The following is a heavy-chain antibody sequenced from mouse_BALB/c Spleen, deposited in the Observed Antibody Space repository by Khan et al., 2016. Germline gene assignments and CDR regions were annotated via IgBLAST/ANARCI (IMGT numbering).Heavy chain of an antibody. J-gene: IGHJ2*01. CDR2: IWAGGST. V-gene: IGHV2-9*02. D-gene: IGHD1-1*01. CDR1: GFSLTTYG. CDR3: ARDRYYGTSYFDY. Sequence: VQLQESGPGLVAPSQSLSITCTVSGFSLTTYGVHWVRQPPGKGLEWLGVIWAGGSTNYNSALMSRLSISKDNSKSQVFLKMNSLQTDDTATYYSARDRYYGTSYFDYWGQGTTLTVSS.